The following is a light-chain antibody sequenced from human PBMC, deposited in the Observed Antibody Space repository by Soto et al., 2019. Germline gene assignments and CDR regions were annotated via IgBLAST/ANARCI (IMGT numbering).Light chain of an antibody. V-gene: IGKV2-30*02. Sequence: DGVMTQSPLSLPVTLGQPASISCTSSQSLIHSDGSTYLSWFQQRPGQSPRRLLYEVSDRGSGVPDRFRGRGSGTGFTLKIICVEAEDVGVSYCMPGTPWPSPSGRGTEVEI. CDR1: QSLIHSDGSTY. CDR3: MPGTPWPSP. CDR2: EVS. J-gene: IGKJ1*01.